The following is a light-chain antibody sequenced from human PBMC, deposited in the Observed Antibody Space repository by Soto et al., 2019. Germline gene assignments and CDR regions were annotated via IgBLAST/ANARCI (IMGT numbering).Light chain of an antibody. Sequence: EIVLTQSPGTLSLSPGERATLSCRASQRVTTSYLAWFQQKPGQPPRVLIHGASSRATGIPDRFSGSGSGTDFTLTISRLEPEDFAVYYCQQYKNWPPITFGQGTRLEIK. CDR2: GAS. CDR1: QRVTTSY. J-gene: IGKJ5*01. V-gene: IGKV3-20*01. CDR3: QQYKNWPPIT.